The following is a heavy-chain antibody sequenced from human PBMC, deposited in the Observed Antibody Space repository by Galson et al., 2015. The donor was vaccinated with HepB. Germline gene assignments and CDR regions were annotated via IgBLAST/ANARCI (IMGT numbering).Heavy chain of an antibody. V-gene: IGHV3-30*18. J-gene: IGHJ4*02. D-gene: IGHD6-19*01. Sequence: SLRLSCAASGFTFSSYGMHRVRQAPGKGLEWVAVISYDGSNKYYADSVKGRFTISRDNSKNTLYLQMNSLRAEDTAVYYCAKGLNSGWGSGGLDYWGQGTLVTVSS. CDR2: ISYDGSNK. CDR1: GFTFSSYG. CDR3: AKGLNSGWGSGGLDY.